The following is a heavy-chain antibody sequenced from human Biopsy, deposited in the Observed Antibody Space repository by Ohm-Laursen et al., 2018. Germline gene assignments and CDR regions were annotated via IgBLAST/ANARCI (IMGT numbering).Heavy chain of an antibody. CDR3: VKQWGGYNFDS. V-gene: IGHV3-33*06. CDR1: AFTFSTYG. D-gene: IGHD1-14*01. Sequence: SLRLSCTASAFTFSTYGMHWVRQAPGQGLEWVSVIWHDGSNKYYSDSVKGRFTISRDNSKQMVHLEINSLTADDTAVYYCVKQWGGYNFDSWGQGTLVTVSS. J-gene: IGHJ5*01. CDR2: IWHDGSNK.